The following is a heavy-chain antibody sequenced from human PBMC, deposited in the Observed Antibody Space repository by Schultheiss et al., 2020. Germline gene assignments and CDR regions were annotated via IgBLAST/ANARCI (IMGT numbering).Heavy chain of an antibody. CDR1: GFSLSTTGMC. Sequence: SGPTLVKPTQTLTLTCSFSGFSLSTTGMCMSWIRQSPGKALEWLARIDWDDDKRYSPSLKTRLTISKDTSKNQVVLTMTNMDPVDTATYYCARIDYGSGSPGIDYWGQGTLVTVSS. V-gene: IGHV2-70*11. CDR2: IDWDDDK. D-gene: IGHD3-10*01. J-gene: IGHJ4*02. CDR3: ARIDYGSGSPGIDY.